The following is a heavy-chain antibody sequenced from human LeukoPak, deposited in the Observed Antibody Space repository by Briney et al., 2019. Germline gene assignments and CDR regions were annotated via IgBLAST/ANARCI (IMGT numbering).Heavy chain of an antibody. CDR3: ARGYQLLEPFDY. V-gene: IGHV4-59*01. D-gene: IGHD2-2*01. J-gene: IGHJ4*02. CDR1: GGSISSYY. CDR2: IYYSGST. Sequence: SETLSLTCTVSGGSISSYYWSWIRQPPGKGLEWIGYIYYSGSTNYNPSLKSRVTISVDTSKNQFSLKLSSVTAADTAVYYCARGYQLLEPFDYWGQGTLVTVSS.